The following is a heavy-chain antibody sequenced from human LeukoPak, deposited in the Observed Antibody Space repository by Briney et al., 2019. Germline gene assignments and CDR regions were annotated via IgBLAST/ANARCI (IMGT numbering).Heavy chain of an antibody. CDR2: IKQEGSEK. CDR1: GFTFSSYW. D-gene: IGHD3-3*01. J-gene: IGHJ4*02. CDR3: ARTTRNRFGVVIIN. V-gene: IGHV3-7*03. Sequence: GGSLRLSCAASGFTFSSYWMSWVRQAPGKGLEWVANIKQEGSEKYYVDSVKGRFTISRDNAKNSLYLQINSLRAEDTALYYCARTTRNRFGVVIINWGQGTLVTVSS.